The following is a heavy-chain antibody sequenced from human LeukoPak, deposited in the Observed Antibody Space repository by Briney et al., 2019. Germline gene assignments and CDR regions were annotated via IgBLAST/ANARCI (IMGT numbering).Heavy chain of an antibody. CDR3: TRLPLDYSLDY. V-gene: IGHV4-39*01. CDR1: GDSIRTTSYW. J-gene: IGHJ4*02. CDR2: MSYIGLT. D-gene: IGHD4-11*01. Sequence: SETLSLTCTVSGDSIRTTSYWWGWLRQSPEKGLEWIGSMSYIGLTSYNPSLKSRVTISVDTSKNQFSLHLSSVTAADTAVYYCTRLPLDYSLDYWGQGTLVSASS.